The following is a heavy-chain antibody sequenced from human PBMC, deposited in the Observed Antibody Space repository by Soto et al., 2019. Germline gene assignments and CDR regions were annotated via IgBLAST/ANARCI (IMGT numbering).Heavy chain of an antibody. J-gene: IGHJ5*02. Sequence: QITLKESGPTLVKPTQTLTLTCTFSGFSLSTSGVGVGWIRQPPGKALEWLALLYWNDDKRYSPSLKSRLTITKDISKNQVVLTMTNMDPVDTATYYCAHSHSSSWFFGRGTNSYIWFDPWGQGTLVTVSS. CDR1: GFSLSTSGVG. CDR3: AHSHSSSWFFGRGTNSYIWFDP. CDR2: LYWNDDK. V-gene: IGHV2-5*01. D-gene: IGHD6-13*01.